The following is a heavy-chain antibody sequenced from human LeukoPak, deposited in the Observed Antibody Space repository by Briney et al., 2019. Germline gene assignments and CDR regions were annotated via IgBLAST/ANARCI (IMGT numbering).Heavy chain of an antibody. V-gene: IGHV4-39*01. Sequence: PSETLSLTCTVSGGSISSSSYYWGWIRQPPGKGLEWIGSIYYSGSTYYNPSLKSRVTISVDTSKNQFSLKLSSVTAADTAVYYCARHTPVYQLLSTRGWFDPWGQGTLVTVSS. CDR1: GGSISSSSYY. CDR2: IYYSGST. D-gene: IGHD2-2*01. J-gene: IGHJ5*02. CDR3: ARHTPVYQLLSTRGWFDP.